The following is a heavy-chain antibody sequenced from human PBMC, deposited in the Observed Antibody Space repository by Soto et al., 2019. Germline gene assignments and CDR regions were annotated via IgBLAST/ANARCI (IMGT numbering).Heavy chain of an antibody. CDR3: ARDYRQLAGMDV. V-gene: IGHV3-53*01. Sequence: EVQLVESGGGLIQPGGSLRLSCAASGFTVSSNYMSWVRQAPGKGLEWVSVIYSGGSTYYADSVKGRFTISRDNSKNTLYLQINSLRAEDTAVYYCARDYRQLAGMDVWGQGTTVTVSS. CDR1: GFTVSSNY. D-gene: IGHD6-6*01. CDR2: IYSGGST. J-gene: IGHJ6*02.